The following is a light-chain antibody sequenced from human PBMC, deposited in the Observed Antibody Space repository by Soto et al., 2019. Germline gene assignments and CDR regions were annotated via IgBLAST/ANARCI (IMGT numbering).Light chain of an antibody. V-gene: IGLV2-14*01. J-gene: IGLJ3*02. CDR2: EVT. CDR3: TSCTSSSTLVV. Sequence: QSALAQPASVSGSPGQSITISCTGTSSDVGGHNYVSWYQQHPGKAPKLMIYEVTNRPSGVSNRFSGSKSGNTASLSISGLQAEDEADYYCTSCTSSSTLVVFGGGTQLTV. CDR1: SSDVGGHNY.